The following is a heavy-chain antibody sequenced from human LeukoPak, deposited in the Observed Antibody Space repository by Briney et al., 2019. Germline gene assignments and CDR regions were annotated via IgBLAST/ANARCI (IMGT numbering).Heavy chain of an antibody. CDR3: ARDSFGEHIVVVTATPDY. Sequence: ASVKVSCKASGYTFTSYGISWVRQAPGQGLEWMGWINPNSGGTNYAQKFQGRVTMTRDTSISTAYMELSRLRSDDTAVYYCARDSFGEHIVVVTATPDYWGQGTLVTVSS. V-gene: IGHV1-2*02. CDR2: INPNSGGT. CDR1: GYTFTSYG. J-gene: IGHJ4*02. D-gene: IGHD2-21*02.